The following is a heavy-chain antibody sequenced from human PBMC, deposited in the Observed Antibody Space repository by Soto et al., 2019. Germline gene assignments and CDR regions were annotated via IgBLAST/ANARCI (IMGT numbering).Heavy chain of an antibody. CDR3: AKGGRQWLVTSDFNY. J-gene: IGHJ4*02. CDR1: GFTFSDYA. D-gene: IGHD6-19*01. CDR2: VSHDGRNT. V-gene: IGHV3-30*18. Sequence: VQLVESGGGVVQPGRSLRLSFAASGFTFSDYAMHWVRQAPGKGLEWVAVVSHDGRNTHYADSVKGRFTISRDSSKNTVYLEMTSLRAEDTAVYYCAKGGRQWLVTSDFNYWGQGALVTVSS.